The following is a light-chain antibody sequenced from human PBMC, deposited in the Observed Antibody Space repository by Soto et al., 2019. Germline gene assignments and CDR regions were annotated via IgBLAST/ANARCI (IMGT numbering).Light chain of an antibody. J-gene: IGKJ2*01. V-gene: IGKV3-15*01. Sequence: EIVLTQSPATLSVSPGERAALSCRASQSVSTDLAWYQQTPGQAPRLLIYGASTRATGVADRFSGSGSGTEFTLTITSLQSEDFALYYCQQYNNWPPFTFGRGTKVDIK. CDR3: QQYNNWPPFT. CDR1: QSVSTD. CDR2: GAS.